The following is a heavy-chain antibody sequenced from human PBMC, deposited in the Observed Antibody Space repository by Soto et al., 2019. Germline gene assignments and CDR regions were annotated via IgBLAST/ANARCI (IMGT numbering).Heavy chain of an antibody. Sequence: QHGGSLRLSCAASGFTVSSYSMNWVRQDPGKGLEWVSYISSSSSTIYYADSVKGRFTISRDNAKNSLYLQMNSLRDEDTAVYYCARAYYGDYVLFDYWGQGTLVTVS. J-gene: IGHJ4*02. CDR1: GFTVSSYS. V-gene: IGHV3-48*02. CDR2: ISSSSSTI. D-gene: IGHD4-17*01. CDR3: ARAYYGDYVLFDY.